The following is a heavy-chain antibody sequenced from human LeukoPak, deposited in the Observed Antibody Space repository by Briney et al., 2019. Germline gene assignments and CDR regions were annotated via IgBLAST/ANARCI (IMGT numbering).Heavy chain of an antibody. CDR1: GGSFSGYY. Sequence: SETLSLTCAVYGGSFSGYYWSWIRQPPGKGLEWVGEINHSGSTNYNPSLKSRVTISVDTSKNQFSLKLSSVTAADTAVYYCARGNIVVVPAANAGMDVWGQGTTVTVSS. CDR2: INHSGST. D-gene: IGHD2-2*01. J-gene: IGHJ6*02. CDR3: ARGNIVVVPAANAGMDV. V-gene: IGHV4-34*01.